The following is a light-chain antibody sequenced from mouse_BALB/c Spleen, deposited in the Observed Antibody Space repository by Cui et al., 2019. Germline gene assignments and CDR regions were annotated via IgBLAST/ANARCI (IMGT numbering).Light chain of an antibody. Sequence: DIQMTQTTSSLSASLGDRVTIRCSASQGISNYLNWLLQKPDGTVKLLIYYTSSLHSGVPSRFSGSGSGTDYSLTISSLEPEDIATYYCQQYSKLPPTFGAGTKLGLK. J-gene: IGKJ5*01. CDR1: QGISNY. CDR3: QQYSKLPPT. CDR2: YTS. V-gene: IGKV10-94*01.